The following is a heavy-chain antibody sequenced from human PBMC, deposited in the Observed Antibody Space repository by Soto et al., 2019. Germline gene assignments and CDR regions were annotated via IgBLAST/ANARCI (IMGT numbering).Heavy chain of an antibody. CDR2: INAANGNT. Sequence: QVQLVQSGAEVRKPGASVKVSCKASGYTFTSYAMHWVRQAPGQRLEWMGWINAANGNTKYSQKFQGRVTITRDTSASTTYMELSSLRSEDTAVYYCARDFYDSWGQGTLVTVSS. J-gene: IGHJ4*02. V-gene: IGHV1-3*01. CDR1: GYTFTSYA. CDR3: ARDFYDS.